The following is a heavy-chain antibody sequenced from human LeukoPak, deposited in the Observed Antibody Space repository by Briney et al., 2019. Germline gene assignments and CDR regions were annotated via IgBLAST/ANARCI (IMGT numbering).Heavy chain of an antibody. J-gene: IGHJ3*02. D-gene: IGHD4-17*01. V-gene: IGHV3-23*01. CDR3: ASGDYFGERYAFDI. Sequence: GGSLSLSCPASGFTFSSYAMSWVRQAPGKGLEWVSAISGSGGSTYYADSVKGRFTISRDNSKNTLYLQMNSLRAEDTAVYYCASGDYFGERYAFDIWGQGTMVTVSS. CDR2: ISGSGGST. CDR1: GFTFSSYA.